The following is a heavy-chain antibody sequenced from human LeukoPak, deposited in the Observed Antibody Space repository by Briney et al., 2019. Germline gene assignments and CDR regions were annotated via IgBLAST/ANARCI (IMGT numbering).Heavy chain of an antibody. CDR3: AREGGAATSFDY. V-gene: IGHV4-59*01. D-gene: IGHD1-26*01. Sequence: SETLSLTCTVSGGSISSYYWSWIRQPPGKGLEWIGYIYYSGSTNYNPSLKSRVTISVDTSKNQFSLKLSSVTAADTAVYYCAREGGAATSFDYWGQGTLVTVSS. CDR2: IYYSGST. CDR1: GGSISSYY. J-gene: IGHJ4*02.